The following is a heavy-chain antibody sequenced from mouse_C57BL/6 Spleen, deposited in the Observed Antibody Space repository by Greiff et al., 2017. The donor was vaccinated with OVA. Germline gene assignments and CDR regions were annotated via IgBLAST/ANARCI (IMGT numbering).Heavy chain of an antibody. Sequence: QVQLQQSGAGLVKPGASVKLSCSASGYAFSSYWMNWVQQRPGKGLEWIGQIYPGDGDTNYNGTFKGKATLTADKSYSTAYMQLSCLTSEDSAVYFCARCFPSYALDYWGQGTSLTVSS. CDR2: IYPGDGDT. J-gene: IGHJ4*01. CDR3: ARCFPSYALDY. CDR1: GYAFSSYW. V-gene: IGHV1-80*01.